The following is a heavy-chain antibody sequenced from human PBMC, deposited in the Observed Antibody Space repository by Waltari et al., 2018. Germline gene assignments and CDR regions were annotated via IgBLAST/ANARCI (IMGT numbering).Heavy chain of an antibody. V-gene: IGHV3-23*03. J-gene: IGHJ4*02. CDR3: AKPGDSWCTGGVCLTFDY. Sequence: EVQLLESGGGLVQPGGSLRLSCAASGFTFSSYAMSWVRQAPGKGLEWVSVIYSGGSSTYYADSVKGRFTISRDNSKNTLYLQMNSLRAEDTAVYYCAKPGDSWCTGGVCLTFDYWGQGTLVTVSS. CDR2: IYSGGSST. CDR1: GFTFSSYA. D-gene: IGHD2-8*02.